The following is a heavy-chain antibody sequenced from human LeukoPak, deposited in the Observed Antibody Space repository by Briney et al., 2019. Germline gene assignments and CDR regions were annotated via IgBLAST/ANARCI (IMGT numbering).Heavy chain of an antibody. D-gene: IGHD5-18*01. CDR3: AKERPAPLGYSYGLSFDY. CDR1: GFTFSSYA. J-gene: IGHJ4*02. CDR2: ISGSGGST. Sequence: PGGSLRLSCAASGFTFSSYAMSWVRQAPGKGLEWVSAISGSGGSTYYADSVKGRFTISRDNSKNTLYLQMNSLRAEDTAVCYCAKERPAPLGYSYGLSFDYWGQGTLVTVSS. V-gene: IGHV3-23*01.